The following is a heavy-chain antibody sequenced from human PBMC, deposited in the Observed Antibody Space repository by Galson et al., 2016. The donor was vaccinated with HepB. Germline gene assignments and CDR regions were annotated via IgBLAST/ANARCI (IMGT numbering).Heavy chain of an antibody. J-gene: IGHJ4*02. D-gene: IGHD4-23*01. Sequence: ETLSLTCTVSGDSITSAPWWSWVRQPPGKGLEWIGEISLAGDTNYAPSLKSRVSVSVDQSNNQFSLRLSSVTAADTAIYYCATETVVGNLPRVLDSWGQGIPVTVSS. CDR3: ATETVVGNLPRVLDS. CDR2: ISLAGDT. V-gene: IGHV4-4*02. CDR1: GDSITSAPW.